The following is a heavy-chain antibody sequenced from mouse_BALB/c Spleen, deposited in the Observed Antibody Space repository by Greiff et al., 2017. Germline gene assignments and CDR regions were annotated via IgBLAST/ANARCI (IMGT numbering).Heavy chain of an antibody. V-gene: IGHV1-9*01. Sequence: QVQLQQSGAELLKPGASVKISCKATGYTFSSYWIEWVKQRPGHGLEWIGEILPGSGSTNYNEKFKGKATFTADTSSNTAYMQLSSLTSEDSAVYYCARSTMITTWYFDVWGAGTTVTVSS. J-gene: IGHJ1*01. CDR1: GYTFSSYW. CDR2: ILPGSGST. D-gene: IGHD2-4*01. CDR3: ARSTMITTWYFDV.